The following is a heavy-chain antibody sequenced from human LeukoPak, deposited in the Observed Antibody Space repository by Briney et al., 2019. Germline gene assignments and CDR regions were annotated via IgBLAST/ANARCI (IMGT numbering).Heavy chain of an antibody. CDR3: TRGVAATGARWFDS. V-gene: IGHV1-46*01. CDR2: INTYDAST. Sequence: ASARVSYKASGYTFTIYYLHWVRQAPRQGLEWMGSINTYDASTTYAQKLQGRVTMTRDTSTSTAYMGLSSLRSEETAVYYCTRGVAATGARWFDSWGQGTLVTVSS. D-gene: IGHD6-19*01. CDR1: GYTFTIYY. J-gene: IGHJ5*01.